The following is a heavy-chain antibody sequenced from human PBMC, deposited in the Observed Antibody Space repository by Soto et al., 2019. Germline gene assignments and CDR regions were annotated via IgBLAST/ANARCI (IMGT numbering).Heavy chain of an antibody. CDR3: ASVGYCSGGSCYGVAY. CDR2: IYYSGST. Sequence: QLQLQESGPGLVKPSETLSLTCTVSGGSISSSSYYWGWIRQPPGKGLEWIGSIYYSGSTYYNPSIKGRVTIYVDTSKNQFSLKLSSVTAADTAVYYSASVGYCSGGSCYGVAYGGQGTLVTVSS. J-gene: IGHJ4*02. V-gene: IGHV4-39*01. D-gene: IGHD2-15*01. CDR1: GGSISSSSYY.